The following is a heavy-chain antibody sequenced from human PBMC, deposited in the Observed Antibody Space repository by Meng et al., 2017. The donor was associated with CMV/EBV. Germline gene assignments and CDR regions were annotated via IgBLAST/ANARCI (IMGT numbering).Heavy chain of an antibody. CDR2: ISAYNGNT. CDR3: ARVGGYPAGEGYYFDY. J-gene: IGHJ4*02. D-gene: IGHD1-26*01. CDR1: GYTFTSYG. V-gene: IGHV1-18*01. Sequence: ASLKVSCKASGYTFTSYGISWLRQAPGQGLEWMGWISAYNGNTNYAQKLQGRVTMTTDTSTSTAYMELRSLGSDDTAVYYCARVGGYPAGEGYYFDYWGQGTLVTVSS.